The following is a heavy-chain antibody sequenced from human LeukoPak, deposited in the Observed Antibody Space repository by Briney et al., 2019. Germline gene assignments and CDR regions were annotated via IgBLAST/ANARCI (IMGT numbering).Heavy chain of an antibody. D-gene: IGHD3-3*01. Sequence: SETLSLTCAVYGGSFSGYYWSWIRQPPGKGLEWIGEINHSGSTNYNPSLKSRVTISVDTSKNQFSLKLGSVTAADTAVYYCARALTIFGVVIRKTQYYFDYWGQGTLVTVSS. J-gene: IGHJ4*02. CDR3: ARALTIFGVVIRKTQYYFDY. CDR2: INHSGST. V-gene: IGHV4-34*01. CDR1: GGSFSGYY.